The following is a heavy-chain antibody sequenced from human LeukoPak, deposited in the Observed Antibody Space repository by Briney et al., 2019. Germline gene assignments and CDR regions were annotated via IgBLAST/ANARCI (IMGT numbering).Heavy chain of an antibody. V-gene: IGHV1-18*01. Sequence: ASVKVSCKASGYTFTSYGISWVRQAPGQGLEWMGWISAYNGNTNYAQKLQGRVTMTTDTSTSTAYMELRSLRSDDTAVYYCARDGEPPYGSGSYYPWKYFDYWGQGTLVTVSS. J-gene: IGHJ4*02. CDR3: ARDGEPPYGSGSYYPWKYFDY. CDR2: ISAYNGNT. CDR1: GYTFTSYG. D-gene: IGHD3-10*01.